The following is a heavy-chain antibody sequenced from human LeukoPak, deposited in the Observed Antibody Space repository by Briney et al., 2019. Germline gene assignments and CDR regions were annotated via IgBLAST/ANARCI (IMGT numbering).Heavy chain of an antibody. CDR1: GGSISSYY. Sequence: SETPSLTCTVSGGSISSYYWSWIRQPPGKGLEWIGYIYYSGSTNYNPSLKSRVTISVDTSKNQFSLKLSSVTAADTAVYYCAKTVTTLSDAFDIWGQGTMVTVSS. CDR2: IYYSGST. D-gene: IGHD4-11*01. CDR3: AKTVTTLSDAFDI. V-gene: IGHV4-59*01. J-gene: IGHJ3*02.